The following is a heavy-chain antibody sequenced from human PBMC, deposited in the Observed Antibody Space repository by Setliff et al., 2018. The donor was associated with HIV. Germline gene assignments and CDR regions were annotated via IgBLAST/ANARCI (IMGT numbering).Heavy chain of an antibody. CDR1: GDSITSGSYY. CDR3: VRRVSGSMLDR. CDR2: IYYSGNM. V-gene: IGHV4-39*01. Sequence: PSETLSLTCTVSGDSITSGSYYWGWIRQPPGKGLEWIGTIYYSGNMNYNPSLKSRVTISIDTSKQFSLKLTSVTAADTAVHYCVRRVSGSMLDRWGQGTQVTVSS. D-gene: IGHD2-8*01. J-gene: IGHJ1*01.